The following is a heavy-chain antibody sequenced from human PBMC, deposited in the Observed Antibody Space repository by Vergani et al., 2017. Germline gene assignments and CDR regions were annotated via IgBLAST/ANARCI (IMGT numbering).Heavy chain of an antibody. CDR2: IRYDGSNK. J-gene: IGHJ6*02. CDR1: GFTFSSYG. D-gene: IGHD6-13*01. V-gene: IGHV3-30*02. CDR3: AKVDSSSWYEGRGPSKYYYGMDV. Sequence: QVQLVESGGGLVKPGGSLRLSCAASGFTFSSYGMHWVRQAPGKGLEWVAFIRYDGSNKYYADSVKGRFTISRDNSKNTLYLQMNSLRAEDTAVYYCAKVDSSSWYEGRGPSKYYYGMDVWGQGTTVTVSS.